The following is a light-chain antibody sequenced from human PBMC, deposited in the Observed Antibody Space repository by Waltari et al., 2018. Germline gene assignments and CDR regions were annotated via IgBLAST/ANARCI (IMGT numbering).Light chain of an antibody. CDR3: CAYAGMYDGI. V-gene: IGLV2-11*01. Sequence: QSALTQPRSVSGSPGQSVTISCTGTSTDVGAYNYISWYQHHPGKAPKLMTYAVNKRPSGVPDRFSGSKYANPASMTISGLQAEDEGDYYCCAYAGMYDGIFGGGTKLTVL. CDR2: AVN. J-gene: IGLJ2*01. CDR1: STDVGAYNY.